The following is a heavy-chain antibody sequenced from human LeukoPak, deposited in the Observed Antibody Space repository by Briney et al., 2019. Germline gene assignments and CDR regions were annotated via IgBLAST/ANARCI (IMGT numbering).Heavy chain of an antibody. CDR1: GYTFTNYD. D-gene: IGHD6-6*01. V-gene: IGHV1-8*03. CDR2: MNPNSGNT. Sequence: GASVKVSCKASGYTFTNYDINWVRQATGQGLEWMGWMNPNSGNTGYAQKFQGRVTITRNTSISTAYMELSSLRSEDTAVYYCARDLGHCRNVICSSSAYWGRGSLVTVSS. J-gene: IGHJ4*02. CDR3: ARDLGHCRNVICSSSAY.